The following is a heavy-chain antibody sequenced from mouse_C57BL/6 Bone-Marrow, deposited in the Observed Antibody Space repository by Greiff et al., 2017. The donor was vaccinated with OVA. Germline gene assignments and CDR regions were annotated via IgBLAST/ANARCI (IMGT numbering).Heavy chain of an antibody. CDR2: ISYSGST. Sequence: VQLQQSGPGMVKPSQSLSLTCTLTLYSITSGYDWHWIRHFPGNKLEWMGYISYSGSTNYNPSLKSRISITHDTSKNHFFLKLNSVTTEDTATYYCARGYHVLMDYWGQGTSVTVSS. CDR3: ARGYHVLMDY. CDR1: LYSITSGYD. D-gene: IGHD2-12*01. V-gene: IGHV3-1*01. J-gene: IGHJ4*01.